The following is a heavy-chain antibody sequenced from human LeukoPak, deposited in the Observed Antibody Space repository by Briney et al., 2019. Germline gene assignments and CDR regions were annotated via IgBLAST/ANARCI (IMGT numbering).Heavy chain of an antibody. J-gene: IGHJ4*02. Sequence: ASVKVSCKASGYTFTGYYMHWVRQAPGQGLEWMGWINPNSGGTNYAQKFQGRVTMTRDTSISTAYMELSRLRSDDTAVYYCARWGSGYDFEGNFDYWGQGTLATVSS. CDR3: ARWGSGYDFEGNFDY. CDR1: GYTFTGYY. CDR2: INPNSGGT. V-gene: IGHV1-2*02. D-gene: IGHD5-12*01.